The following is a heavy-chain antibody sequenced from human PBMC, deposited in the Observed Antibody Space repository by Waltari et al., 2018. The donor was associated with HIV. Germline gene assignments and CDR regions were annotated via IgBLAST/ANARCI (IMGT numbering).Heavy chain of an antibody. CDR1: GLSVSSNY. CDR2: IYRSDDA. V-gene: IGHV3-53*01. D-gene: IGHD3-3*02. J-gene: IGHJ4*02. Sequence: CAASGLSVSSNYMNWVRQAPGKGREWVSVIYRSDDAYYADFVKGRFTISRDNSKNTLYLQMNSLRAEDTAVYYCARVRSIMGRFLGFDYWGQGTLVTVSS. CDR3: ARVRSIMGRFLGFDY.